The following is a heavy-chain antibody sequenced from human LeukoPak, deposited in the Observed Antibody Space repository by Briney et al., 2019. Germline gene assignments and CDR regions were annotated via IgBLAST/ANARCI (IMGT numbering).Heavy chain of an antibody. V-gene: IGHV5-51*01. D-gene: IGHD2-2*01. CDR2: IYPGDSDT. J-gene: IGHJ4*02. CDR3: VRLSSRSCDY. Sequence: ASVKVSCKASGYTFTSYWIGWVRQVPGKGLEWMGIIYPGDSDTRYSPSFQGQVTISVDESISSASLQWSFLKASDTGMYYCVRLSSRSCDYWGQGTLVTVSS. CDR1: GYTFTSYW.